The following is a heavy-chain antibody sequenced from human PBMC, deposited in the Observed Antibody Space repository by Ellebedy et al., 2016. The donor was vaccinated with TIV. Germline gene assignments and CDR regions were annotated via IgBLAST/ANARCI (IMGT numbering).Heavy chain of an antibody. J-gene: IGHJ3*02. CDR2: IYYSGST. D-gene: IGHD6-13*01. CDR1: GGSINSGGYY. Sequence: MPSETLSLTCTVSGGSINSGGYYWSWIRQYPGKGLEWIGYIYYSGSTYYNPSLKSRVTISVDTSKNQFSLKLSSVTAADTAVYYCARDLAAAGTRNAFDIWGQGTMVTVSS. V-gene: IGHV4-31*03. CDR3: ARDLAAAGTRNAFDI.